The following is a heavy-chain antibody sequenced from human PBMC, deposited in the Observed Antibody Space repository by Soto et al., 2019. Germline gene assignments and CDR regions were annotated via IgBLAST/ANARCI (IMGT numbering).Heavy chain of an antibody. CDR3: ASLYCSASSCYSVGVFDI. V-gene: IGHV3-30*02. CDR1: GFTFSTYG. D-gene: IGHD2-15*01. Sequence: GGSLRLSCAAPGFTFSTYGMHWVRQAPGKGLGGMAFVFFGGSNNYLLESVKSRFTIGRDNSKITMDLQMIGLRAEDTAVYYCASLYCSASSCYSVGVFDIWGQGTMVTVSS. CDR2: VFFGGSNN. J-gene: IGHJ3*02.